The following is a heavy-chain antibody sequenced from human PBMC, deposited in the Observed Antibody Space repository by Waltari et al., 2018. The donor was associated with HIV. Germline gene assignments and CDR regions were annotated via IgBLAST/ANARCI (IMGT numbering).Heavy chain of an antibody. CDR3: ARDKPFYGMDV. CDR2: IGTAGDT. Sequence: EVQLVESGGGLVQPGGSLRLSCAASGFTFSSYDMHWVRQATGKGLEWVSAIGTAGDTYYPGSVKGRFTISRENAKNSLYLQMNSLRAGDTAVYYCARDKPFYGMDVWGQGTTVTVSS. V-gene: IGHV3-13*01. J-gene: IGHJ6*02. CDR1: GFTFSSYD.